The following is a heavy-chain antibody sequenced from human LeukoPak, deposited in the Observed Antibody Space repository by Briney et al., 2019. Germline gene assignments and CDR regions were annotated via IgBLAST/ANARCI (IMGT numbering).Heavy chain of an antibody. CDR3: AKTRPLDSSSWSHGDY. CDR1: GFTFSNYA. Sequence: GGSLRLSCAASGFTFSNYALSWVRQAPGKGLEWVSAISGSGDSTYYGDSVKGRFTISRDNSKNTLYLQMNSLRAEDTAVYYCAKTRPLDSSSWSHGDYWGQGTLVTVSS. J-gene: IGHJ4*02. V-gene: IGHV3-23*01. CDR2: ISGSGDST. D-gene: IGHD6-13*01.